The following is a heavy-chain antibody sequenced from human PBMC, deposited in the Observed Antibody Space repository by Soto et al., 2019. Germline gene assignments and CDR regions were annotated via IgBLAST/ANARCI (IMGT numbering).Heavy chain of an antibody. D-gene: IGHD2-2*01. Sequence: ASVKVSCKASGYTFTIYCISWVRQAPGQGLEWMGWISAYNGNTNYAQKLQGRVTMTTDTSTSTAYMELRSLRSDDTAVYYCATRPYCSSTSCYHYWGQGPLVTVSS. J-gene: IGHJ4*02. CDR3: ATRPYCSSTSCYHY. CDR2: ISAYNGNT. CDR1: GYTFTIYC. V-gene: IGHV1-18*01.